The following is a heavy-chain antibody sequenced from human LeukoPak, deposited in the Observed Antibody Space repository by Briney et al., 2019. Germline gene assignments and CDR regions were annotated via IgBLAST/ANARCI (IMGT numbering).Heavy chain of an antibody. CDR1: GYTFTGYY. J-gene: IGHJ5*02. V-gene: IGHV1-2*02. CDR3: ARGKFCSGGSCYQNLNWFDP. CDR2: INPNSGGT. D-gene: IGHD2-15*01. Sequence: ASVKVSCKASGYTFTGYYMHWVRQAPGQGLEWMGWINPNSGGTNYAQKFQGRVTMTRDTSISTAYMELGGLRSDDTAVYYCARGKFCSGGSCYQNLNWFDPWGQGTLVTVSS.